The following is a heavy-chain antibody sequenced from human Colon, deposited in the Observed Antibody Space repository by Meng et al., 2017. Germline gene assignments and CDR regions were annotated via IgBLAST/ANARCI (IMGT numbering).Heavy chain of an antibody. Sequence: VELQGSGPGRGRPSETRSLTCTVSGGSVSSGSYYWSWIRQPPGKGLEWIGYIYYTGSTNYNPSLKSRVTISVDTSKNQFSLKLSSVTAADTAVYYCARGPLDYWGQGTLVTVSS. J-gene: IGHJ4*02. CDR1: GGSVSSGSYY. V-gene: IGHV4-61*01. CDR2: IYYTGST. CDR3: ARGPLDY.